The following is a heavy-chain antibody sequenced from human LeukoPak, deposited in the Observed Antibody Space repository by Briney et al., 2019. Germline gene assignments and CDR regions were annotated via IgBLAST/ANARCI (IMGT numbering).Heavy chain of an antibody. Sequence: GGSLRLSCAASGFTFSSYSMNWVRQAPGKGLEWVSSISSSSSYIYYADPVKGPFTISRDNAKNSLYLQMNSLRAEATAVYYCAREDILTGYYYWGQGTLVTVSS. J-gene: IGHJ4*02. CDR1: GFTFSSYS. D-gene: IGHD3-9*01. V-gene: IGHV3-21*03. CDR2: ISSSSSYI. CDR3: AREDILTGYYY.